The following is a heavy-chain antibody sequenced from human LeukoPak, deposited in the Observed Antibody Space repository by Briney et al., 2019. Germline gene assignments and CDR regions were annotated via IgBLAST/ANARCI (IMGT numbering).Heavy chain of an antibody. CDR2: IHYSGTT. Sequence: SETLSLTCTASGDSITGFYWNWIRQPPGKGLEWIGYIHYSGTTNYDPSLKSQVSISVDTSKTQFSLKRSSVTAADTAVYYCARHQWVPAFDVWGQGTMVTVSS. CDR1: GDSITGFY. CDR3: ARHQWVPAFDV. V-gene: IGHV4-59*08. J-gene: IGHJ3*01. D-gene: IGHD1-26*01.